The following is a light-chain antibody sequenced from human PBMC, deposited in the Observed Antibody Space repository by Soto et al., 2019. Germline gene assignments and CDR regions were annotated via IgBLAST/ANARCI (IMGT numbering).Light chain of an antibody. J-gene: IGLJ1*01. CDR1: SSDVGGYNY. CDR3: SSYTSSSTLEV. Sequence: QSVLIQPASVSGSPGQSITISCTGTSSDVGGYNYVSWYQQHPGKAPKLMIYEVSNRPSGVSNRFSGSKSGNTASLTFSGLQAEDEADYYCSSYTSSSTLEVFGTGTKVTVL. V-gene: IGLV2-14*01. CDR2: EVS.